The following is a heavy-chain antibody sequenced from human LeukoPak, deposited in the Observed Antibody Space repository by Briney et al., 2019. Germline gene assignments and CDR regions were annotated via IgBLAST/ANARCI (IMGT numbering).Heavy chain of an antibody. CDR1: GFTFSDYA. V-gene: IGHV3-48*02. CDR2: ISASTTTT. Sequence: PGGSLRLSRAASGFTFSDYAMSWVRQAPGKGLEWVSYISASTTTTYYGDSVKGRFTISRDNAKNSLHLQMSSLRDEDTAIYYCAKATDTYGYLFDQWGQGTLVTVSS. D-gene: IGHD5-18*01. J-gene: IGHJ4*02. CDR3: AKATDTYGYLFDQ.